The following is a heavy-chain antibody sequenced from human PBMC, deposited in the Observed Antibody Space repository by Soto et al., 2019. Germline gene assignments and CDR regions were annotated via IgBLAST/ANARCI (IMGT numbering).Heavy chain of an antibody. D-gene: IGHD6-13*01. J-gene: IGHJ4*02. CDR1: GGSISSSNW. V-gene: IGHV4-4*02. CDR3: ARAERAAAGSFDY. Sequence: SETLSLTCAVSGGSISSSNWWSWVRQPPGKGLEWIGEIYHSGSTNYNPSLKSRVTISVDKSKNQFSLKLSSVTAADTAVYYCARAERAAAGSFDYWGQGTLVTVSS. CDR2: IYHSGST.